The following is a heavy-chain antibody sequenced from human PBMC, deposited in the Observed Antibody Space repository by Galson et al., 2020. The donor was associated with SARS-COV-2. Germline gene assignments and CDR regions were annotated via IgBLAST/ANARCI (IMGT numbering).Heavy chain of an antibody. V-gene: IGHV3-74*01. Sequence: GESLKISCAASGFTFSSYWMHWVRQAPGKGLVWVSRIYSEGSSTSYADSVKGRFTISGDNAKNTLYLQMNSLRAEDTAVYYCARGDMGNDYFDYWGQGTRVTVSS. CDR1: GFTFSSYW. J-gene: IGHJ4*02. CDR3: ARGDMGNDYFDY. D-gene: IGHD7-27*01. CDR2: IYSEGSST.